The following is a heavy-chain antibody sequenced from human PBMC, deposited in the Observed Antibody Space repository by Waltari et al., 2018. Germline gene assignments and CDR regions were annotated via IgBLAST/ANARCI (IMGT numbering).Heavy chain of an antibody. CDR3: ARAYYDSWSGYYGWFDP. V-gene: IGHV4-30-2*01. D-gene: IGHD3-3*01. CDR1: GGSISIGGYS. Sequence: QLQLQESGSGLVKPSQTLSLTCAVSGGSISIGGYSWSWIPPPPGKGREWIGYIYHSGSTYYNPSLKSRVTISVDRSKNQFSLKLSSVTAADTAVYYCARAYYDSWSGYYGWFDPWGQGTLVTVSS. CDR2: IYHSGST. J-gene: IGHJ5*02.